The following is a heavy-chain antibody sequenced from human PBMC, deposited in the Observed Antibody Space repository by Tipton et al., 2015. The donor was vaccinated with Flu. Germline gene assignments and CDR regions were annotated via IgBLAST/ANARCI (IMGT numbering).Heavy chain of an antibody. CDR2: IRSKINNYVT. V-gene: IGHV3-73*01. CDR3: TRHADGYNDY. J-gene: IGHJ4*02. CDR1: GFDFSAAA. Sequence: GSLRLSCVASGFDFSAAAMHWVRQAPGKGLEWVGRIRSKINNYVTVYAESVQGRFTLSRDDSENTAYLQMNSLRVEDTAMYYCTRHADGYNDYWGQGTLVTVSS. D-gene: IGHD5-24*01.